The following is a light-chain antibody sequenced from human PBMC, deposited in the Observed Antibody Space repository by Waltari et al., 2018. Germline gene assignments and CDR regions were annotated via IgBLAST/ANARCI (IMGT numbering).Light chain of an antibody. J-gene: IGKJ1*01. CDR2: WAS. Sequence: DIVMTQSPDSLTVSLGERATVNCKSSQSVLSSSNNKNFLAWYQQKPGQPTKLLIYWASTRGSGVPDRFSGSGSGTDFTLTISSLQAEDVAVYYCQQYYITPPTFGQGTKVEIK. V-gene: IGKV4-1*01. CDR1: QSVLSSSNNKNF. CDR3: QQYYITPPT.